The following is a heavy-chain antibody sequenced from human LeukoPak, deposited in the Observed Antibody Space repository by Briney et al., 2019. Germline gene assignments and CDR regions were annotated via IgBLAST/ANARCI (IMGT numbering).Heavy chain of an antibody. CDR1: GDSISNYY. V-gene: IGHV4-4*07. J-gene: IGHJ4*02. CDR3: TEEVKGSQDY. Sequence: SETLSLTCTVSGDSISNYYWTWIRQPAGKRLEWIGRIYTSGSTNYNPSLKSRITMSVDTSKNQFSLKLNSVTAADTAVYYCTEEVKGSQDYWGQGTLVTVSS. D-gene: IGHD3-10*01. CDR2: IYTSGST.